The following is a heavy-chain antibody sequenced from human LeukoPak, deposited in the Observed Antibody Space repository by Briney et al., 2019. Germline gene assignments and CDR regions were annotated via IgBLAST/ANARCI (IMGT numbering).Heavy chain of an antibody. CDR2: ISRSGTTI. Sequence: GGSLRLSCAASGFTFSDYYMSWIRQAPGKGLEWVSYISRSGTTIYYADSVKGRFTISRDNAKNSLYLQMNSLRAEDTAVYYCARASRDSDYYYYYYMDVWGKGTTVTISS. J-gene: IGHJ6*03. CDR1: GFTFSDYY. D-gene: IGHD2-21*01. CDR3: ARASRDSDYYYYYYMDV. V-gene: IGHV3-11*04.